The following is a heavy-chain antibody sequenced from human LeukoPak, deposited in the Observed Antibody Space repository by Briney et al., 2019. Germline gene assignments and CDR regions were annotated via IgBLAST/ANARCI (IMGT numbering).Heavy chain of an antibody. Sequence: ASVKVSCKASGYTFTSYGISWVRQAPGQGLEWMGWISAYNGNTNYAQKLQGRVTMTRNTSISTAYMELSSLRSEDTAVYYCARGVGGRDYDFWSGYSYYYYYYGMDVWGQGTTVTVSS. CDR1: GYTFTSYG. D-gene: IGHD3-3*01. J-gene: IGHJ6*02. V-gene: IGHV1-18*01. CDR2: ISAYNGNT. CDR3: ARGVGGRDYDFWSGYSYYYYYYGMDV.